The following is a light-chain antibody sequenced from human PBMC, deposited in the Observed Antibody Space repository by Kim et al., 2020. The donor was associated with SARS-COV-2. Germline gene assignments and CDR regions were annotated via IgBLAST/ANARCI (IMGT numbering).Light chain of an antibody. CDR1: YNL. CDR2: EVS. CDR3: CSYAGRSTLV. Sequence: YNLVSWSQQHPGKAPNLMISEVSQRPSGVSNRFSGSKSGHTASLTISGLQAEDEADYYCCSYAGRSTLVFGGGTQLTVL. V-gene: IGLV2-23*02. J-gene: IGLJ3*02.